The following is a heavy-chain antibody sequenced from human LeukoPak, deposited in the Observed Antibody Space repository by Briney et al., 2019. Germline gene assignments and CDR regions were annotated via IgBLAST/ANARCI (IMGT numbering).Heavy chain of an antibody. D-gene: IGHD3-3*01. CDR1: GFTFSSYA. V-gene: IGHV3-30*04. CDR2: ISYDGSNK. CDR3: ARDYPGGYYDFWSGYYNFDY. Sequence: GGSLRLSCAASGFTFSSYAMHWVRQAPGKGLEWVAVISYDGSNKYYADSVKGRFTISRDNSKNTLYLQMNSLRAEDTAVYYCARDYPGGYYDFWSGYYNFDYWGQGTLVTVSS. J-gene: IGHJ4*02.